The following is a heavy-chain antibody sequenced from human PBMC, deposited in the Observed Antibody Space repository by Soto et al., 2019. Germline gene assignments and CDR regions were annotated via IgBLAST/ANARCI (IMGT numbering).Heavy chain of an antibody. CDR2: IIPIFGTA. V-gene: IGHV1-69*01. Sequence: QVQLVQSGAEVKKPGSSVKVSSKASGGTFSSYAISWVRQAPGQGLEWMGGIIPIFGTANYAQKFQGRVTITADESTSTAYMELSSLRSEDTAVYYCASGEGTMIVVGAYFDYWGQGTLVTVSS. J-gene: IGHJ4*02. D-gene: IGHD3-22*01. CDR1: GGTFSSYA. CDR3: ASGEGTMIVVGAYFDY.